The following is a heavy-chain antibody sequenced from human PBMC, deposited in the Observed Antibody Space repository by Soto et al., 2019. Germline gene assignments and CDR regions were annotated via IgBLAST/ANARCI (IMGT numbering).Heavy chain of an antibody. J-gene: IGHJ6*03. CDR1: GGSFSGYY. V-gene: IGHV4-34*01. CDR3: ASKLCSSTSCQNYYYYLDV. CDR2: INHSGST. D-gene: IGHD2-2*01. Sequence: SETLSLTCAVYGGSFSGYYWSWIRQPPGKGLEWIGEINHSGSTNYNPSLKSRVTISVDTSKNQFSLKLSSVTAADTAVYYCASKLCSSTSCQNYYYYLDVWGKGTTVTVSS.